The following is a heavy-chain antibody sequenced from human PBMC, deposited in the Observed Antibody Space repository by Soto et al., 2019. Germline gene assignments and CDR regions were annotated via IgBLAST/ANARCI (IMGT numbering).Heavy chain of an antibody. CDR2: LSRSGGAT. CDR1: GFNTRFYS. V-gene: IGHV3-23*01. D-gene: IGHD1-7*01. Sequence: GGSLRLSCTASGFNTRFYSLSWVRQTPGKGLEWVAALSRSGGATYYADSVRGRFTISRDASKDTLFLQMSNLRAEDTALYYCSKGEMSTIRNSFDPWGQGTLVTVSS. CDR3: SKGEMSTIRNSFDP. J-gene: IGHJ5*02.